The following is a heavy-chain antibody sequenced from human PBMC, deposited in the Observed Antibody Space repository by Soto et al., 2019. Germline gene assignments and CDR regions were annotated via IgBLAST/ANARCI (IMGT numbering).Heavy chain of an antibody. D-gene: IGHD3-10*01. V-gene: IGHV3-7*05. J-gene: IGHJ5*02. CDR2: IDQGGGEK. CDR3: ARGGNWFDP. Sequence: EMQLVESGGALVQPGGSLRLSCAASGFTFTNYWMAWVRQAPGKGLEWVAHIDQGGGEKYYVDSVKGRFTISRDNAKNSLYLQMNSLRAEDTALYYCARGGNWFDPWGQGTLVTVSS. CDR1: GFTFTNYW.